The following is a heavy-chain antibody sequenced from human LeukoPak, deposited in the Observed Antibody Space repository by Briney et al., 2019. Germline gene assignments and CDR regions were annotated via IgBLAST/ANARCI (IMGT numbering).Heavy chain of an antibody. CDR1: GYTFTSYG. V-gene: IGHV1-18*01. J-gene: IGHJ4*02. Sequence: ASVKVSCKASGYTFTSYGISWVRQAPGQGLEWMGWFSAYNGNTNYAQKLQGRVTMATDTSTSTAYMELSSLRSEDTAVYYCARLLSPGPIGYWGQGTLVTVSS. D-gene: IGHD2-15*01. CDR3: ARLLSPGPIGY. CDR2: FSAYNGNT.